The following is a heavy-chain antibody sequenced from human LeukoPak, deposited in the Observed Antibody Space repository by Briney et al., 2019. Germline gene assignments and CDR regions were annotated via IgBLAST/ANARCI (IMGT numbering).Heavy chain of an antibody. J-gene: IGHJ1*01. Sequence: ASVKVSCKTSGYTFTNYGISWVRQAPGQGLEWMGWINPYTANTNSAQEDRDRVTLTTDTSTSTAYMEVRSLRSDDTAVYYCARVPSGGSEYFHHWGQGALVTDSS. V-gene: IGHV1-18*04. D-gene: IGHD3-16*01. CDR2: INPYTANT. CDR3: ARVPSGGSEYFHH. CDR1: GYTFTNYG.